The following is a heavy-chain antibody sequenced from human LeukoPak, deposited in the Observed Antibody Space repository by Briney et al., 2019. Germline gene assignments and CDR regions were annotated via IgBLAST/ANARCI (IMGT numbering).Heavy chain of an antibody. CDR1: GGSISSYY. CDR2: IYYSGST. J-gene: IGHJ3*02. Sequence: PSETLSLTCAVSGGSISSYYWSWIRQPPGKGLEWIGYIYYSGSTNYNPSLKSRVTISVDTSKNQFSLKLSSVTAADTAVYYCARHSQLRYFDWPRASDAFDIWGQGTMVTVSS. CDR3: ARHSQLRYFDWPRASDAFDI. V-gene: IGHV4-59*08. D-gene: IGHD3-9*01.